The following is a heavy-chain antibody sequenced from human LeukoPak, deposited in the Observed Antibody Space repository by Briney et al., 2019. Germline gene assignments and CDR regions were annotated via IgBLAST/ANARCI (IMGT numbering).Heavy chain of an antibody. CDR2: ISGSDGST. CDR1: GFSFSSFG. D-gene: IGHD6-6*01. CDR3: TRDPRHFDS. V-gene: IGHV3-23*01. J-gene: IGHJ5*01. Sequence: PGGSLRLSCAASGFSFSSFGMSWVRQAPGKGLEWVSRISGSDGSTDYADSVKGRFTISRDNAKNSLYLQMSSLRVEDTAVYYCTRDPRHFDSCGQGTLVTVSS.